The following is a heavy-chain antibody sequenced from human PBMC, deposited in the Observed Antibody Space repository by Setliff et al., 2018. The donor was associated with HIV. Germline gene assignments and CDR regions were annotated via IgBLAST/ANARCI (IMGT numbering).Heavy chain of an antibody. CDR3: ARVVPREVAPGGFDI. Sequence: ASETLSLTCAVSGYSVSSGYYWGWIRQPPGKGLEWIASIYYSGSTYYAPSLKSRVTISVDTSKNQFSLKLTSVTAADTAVYFCARVVPREVAPGGFDIWGQGTMVTVSS. J-gene: IGHJ3*02. CDR2: IYYSGST. D-gene: IGHD5-12*01. CDR1: GYSVSSGYY. V-gene: IGHV4-38-2*01.